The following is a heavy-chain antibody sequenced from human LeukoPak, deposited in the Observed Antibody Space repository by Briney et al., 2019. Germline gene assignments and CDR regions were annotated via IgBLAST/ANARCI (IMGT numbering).Heavy chain of an antibody. CDR2: ISAYNGNT. CDR3: ARPNPLYSGSSERYYFDF. J-gene: IGHJ4*02. D-gene: IGHD1-26*01. CDR1: GYTFTSYG. Sequence: GASVKVSCKASGYTFTSYGISWVRQAPGQGLEWMGWISAYNGNTNYAQKLQGRVTMTTDTSTSTAYMELRSLRSDDTAVYYCARPNPLYSGSSERYYFDFWGQGTLVTV. V-gene: IGHV1-18*01.